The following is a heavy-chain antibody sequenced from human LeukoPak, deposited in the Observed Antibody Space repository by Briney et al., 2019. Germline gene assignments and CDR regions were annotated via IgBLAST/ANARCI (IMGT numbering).Heavy chain of an antibody. V-gene: IGHV1-46*01. J-gene: IGHJ6*03. CDR2: INPSGGST. Sequence: VSVKVSCKASGYTFTSYYMHWVRQAPGQGLEWMGIINPSGGSTSYAQKFQGRVTMTRDMSTSKVYMELSSLRSEDTAVYYCARNLVDTDYYMDVWGKGTTVTVSS. D-gene: IGHD5-18*01. CDR1: GYTFTSYY. CDR3: ARNLVDTDYYMDV.